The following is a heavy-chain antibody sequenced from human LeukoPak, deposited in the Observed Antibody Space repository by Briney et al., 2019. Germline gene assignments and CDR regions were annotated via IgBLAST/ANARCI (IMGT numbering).Heavy chain of an antibody. CDR3: ARGLYCSGGSCYGRFDY. Sequence: GGSLRLSCAASGLMFNTYAMSWFRLAPGKGPDWVAITSITGRSSSYADSVKGRFTISRDNAKNSLYLQMNSLRAEDTAVYYCARGLYCSGGSCYGRFDYWGQGTLVTVSS. CDR2: TSITGRSS. D-gene: IGHD2-15*01. CDR1: GLMFNTYA. V-gene: IGHV3-48*01. J-gene: IGHJ4*02.